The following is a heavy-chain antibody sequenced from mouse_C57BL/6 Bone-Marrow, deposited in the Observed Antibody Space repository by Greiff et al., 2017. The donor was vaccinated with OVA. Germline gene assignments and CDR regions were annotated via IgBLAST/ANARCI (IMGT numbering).Heavy chain of an antibody. Sequence: QVQLQQPGAELVRPGTSVKLSCKASGYTFTSYWMHWVKQRPGQGLEWIGVIDPSDSYTNYNQKFKGKATLTVDTSSSTAYMQLSSLTSEDSAVYYCARPAYYSNYVDYWAKAPLSQSPQ. CDR1: GYTFTSYW. CDR2: IDPSDSYT. V-gene: IGHV1-59*01. CDR3: ARPAYYSNYVDY. J-gene: IGHJ2*01. D-gene: IGHD2-5*01.